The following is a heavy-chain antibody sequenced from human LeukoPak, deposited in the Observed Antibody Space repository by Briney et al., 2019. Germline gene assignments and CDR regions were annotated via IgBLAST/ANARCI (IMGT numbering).Heavy chain of an antibody. J-gene: IGHJ4*02. CDR3: ARGTEGSFWVFDY. D-gene: IGHD3-3*01. CDR1: GFTFSTYW. Sequence: GGSLRLSCAASGFTFSTYWMHWVRQAPGMGLVWVSSINSDGSSTTYADSVKGRFTISRDNAKNTLYLQMNSLRAEDTAVYYCARGTEGSFWVFDYWGQGALVTVSS. CDR2: INSDGSST. V-gene: IGHV3-74*01.